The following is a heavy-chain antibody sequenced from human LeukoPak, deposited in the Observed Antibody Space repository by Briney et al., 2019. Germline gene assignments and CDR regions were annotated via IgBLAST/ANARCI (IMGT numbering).Heavy chain of an antibody. Sequence: SETLSLTCTVSGRSISSSSYYWGWIRQPPGKGLEWIGSIYYSGSTYYNPSLKSRVTISVDTSKNQFSLKLSSVPAADTAVYYCAGSGWYGDYWGQGTLVTVSS. J-gene: IGHJ4*02. D-gene: IGHD6-19*01. CDR2: IYYSGST. CDR3: AGSGWYGDY. CDR1: GRSISSSSYY. V-gene: IGHV4-39*01.